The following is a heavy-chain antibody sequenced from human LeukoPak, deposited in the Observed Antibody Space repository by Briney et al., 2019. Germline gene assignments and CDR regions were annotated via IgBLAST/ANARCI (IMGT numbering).Heavy chain of an antibody. Sequence: SVKVSCKASGGTLSSYAISLVRQAPGQGLEWMGGIIPIFGPAKYAQKFQGRVTIPADESTSTAYMELSSLRSEDTAVYYCARDYGVVPAANFFYWGQGTLVTVSS. V-gene: IGHV1-69*01. CDR3: ARDYGVVPAANFFY. J-gene: IGHJ4*02. CDR1: GGTLSSYA. D-gene: IGHD2-2*01. CDR2: IIPIFGPA.